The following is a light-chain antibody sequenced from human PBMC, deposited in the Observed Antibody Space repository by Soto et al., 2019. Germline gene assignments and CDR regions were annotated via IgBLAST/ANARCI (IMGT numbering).Light chain of an antibody. Sequence: DILMTQSPSSLSASVGDRVTITCRASQSIGTYLHWYQQKEGRAPALLVYASSNLQSGVPSRFSGSGSATDFTLTIKSLQPEDVATYYCQQGYSSPWKFGQGTKV. CDR2: ASS. J-gene: IGKJ1*01. CDR1: QSIGTY. V-gene: IGKV1-39*01. CDR3: QQGYSSPWK.